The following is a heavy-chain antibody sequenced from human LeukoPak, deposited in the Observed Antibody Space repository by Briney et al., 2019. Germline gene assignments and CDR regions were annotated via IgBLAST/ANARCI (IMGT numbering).Heavy chain of an antibody. J-gene: IGHJ5*02. CDR2: IIPIFGTA. D-gene: IGHD2-2*01. V-gene: IGHV1-69*13. CDR3: AKSSTSRYSWVDP. Sequence: SEKVSCKASGGTFSSYAISGVRQAPGQGLEWMGEIIPIFGTANYAQKFKGRVTITADESTSTAYMETSSLRSEDAAFYCGAKSSTSRYSWVDPWGQGTLVTVSS. CDR1: GGTFSSYA.